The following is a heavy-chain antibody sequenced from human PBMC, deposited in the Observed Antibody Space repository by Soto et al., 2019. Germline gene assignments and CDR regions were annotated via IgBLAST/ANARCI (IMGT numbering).Heavy chain of an antibody. Sequence: ASVKVSCKASGGTFSSYAISWVRQAPGQGLEWMGGIIPIFGTANYAQKFQGRVTITADESTGTAYMELSSLRSEDTAVYYCARGATIERWFDPWGQGTLVTVSS. J-gene: IGHJ5*02. CDR3: ARGATIERWFDP. D-gene: IGHD5-12*01. CDR2: IIPIFGTA. CDR1: GGTFSSYA. V-gene: IGHV1-69*13.